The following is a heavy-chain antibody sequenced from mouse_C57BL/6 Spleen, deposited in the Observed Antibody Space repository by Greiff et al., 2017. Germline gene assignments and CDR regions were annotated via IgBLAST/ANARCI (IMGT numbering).Heavy chain of an antibody. J-gene: IGHJ4*01. D-gene: IGHD1-1*01. CDR1: GYTFTDYE. CDR3: TSHYYGSGEDYYAMDY. CDR2: IDPETGGT. V-gene: IGHV1-15*01. Sequence: QVQLKESGAELVRPGASVTLSCKASGYTFTDYEMHWVKQTPVHGLEWIGAIDPETGGTAYNQKFKGKAILTADKSSSTAYMELRSLTSEDSAVYYCTSHYYGSGEDYYAMDYWGQGTSVTVSS.